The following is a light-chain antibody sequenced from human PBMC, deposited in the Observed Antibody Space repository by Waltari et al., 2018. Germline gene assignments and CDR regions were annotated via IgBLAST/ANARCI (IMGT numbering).Light chain of an antibody. CDR2: WAS. CDR3: QQYYDTPRT. J-gene: IGKJ1*01. V-gene: IGKV4-1*01. CDR1: QTVLYSSDNNNY. Sequence: DIVMTQSPDSLAVSLGERATINCKSSQTVLYSSDNNNYLAWYQQKLGQPPKLLIYWASTRGSGVPDRFSGSGSGTDFTLTISSLQAEDVAVYYCQQYYDTPRTFGQGTRVEIK.